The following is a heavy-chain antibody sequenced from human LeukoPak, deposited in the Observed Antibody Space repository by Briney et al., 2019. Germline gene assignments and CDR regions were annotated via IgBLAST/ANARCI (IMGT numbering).Heavy chain of an antibody. CDR1: GYTFTNNF. V-gene: IGHV1-46*01. CDR2: INPSGGSA. CDR3: ARDSAGNSGWLILDY. Sequence: ASVKVSCKASGYTFTNNFMHWVRQAPGQGLEWMGVINPSGGSASFTQKFQGRVTMTRDMSTSTVYMELSSLRSEDTAVYYCARDSAGNSGWLILDYWGQGTLVTVSS. D-gene: IGHD6-19*01. J-gene: IGHJ4*02.